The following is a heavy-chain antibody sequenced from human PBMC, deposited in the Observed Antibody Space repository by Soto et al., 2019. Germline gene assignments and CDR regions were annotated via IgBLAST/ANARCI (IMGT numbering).Heavy chain of an antibody. CDR3: ARGLRGARYFDL. Sequence: QVQVVQSGAEVKKPGASVKVSCKTSGYTFTDYAIHWVRQAPGQGFEYMGWINTVNGDTKYSQRFLDRVTITRDTSATTAYMELSGLRSEDTAVYFCARGLRGARYFDLWGRGTLVTVSS. J-gene: IGHJ2*01. V-gene: IGHV1-3*04. D-gene: IGHD5-12*01. CDR1: GYTFTDYA. CDR2: INTVNGDT.